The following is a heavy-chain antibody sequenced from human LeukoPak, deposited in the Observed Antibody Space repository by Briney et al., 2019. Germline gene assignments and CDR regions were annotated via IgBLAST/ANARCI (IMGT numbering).Heavy chain of an antibody. V-gene: IGHV4-39*01. CDR3: ARHDNGRGWQQLEGAFDY. CDR1: GDSISSSSYY. CDR2: IYYTGST. D-gene: IGHD6-13*01. Sequence: SETLSLTCTVSGDSISSSSYYWAWIRQPPGKGLEWIGSIYYTGSTYYNPSLKSRVTISIDTSKNQFSLKLSSVTAADTAVYYCARHDNGRGWQQLEGAFDYWGQGTLVTVSS. J-gene: IGHJ4*02.